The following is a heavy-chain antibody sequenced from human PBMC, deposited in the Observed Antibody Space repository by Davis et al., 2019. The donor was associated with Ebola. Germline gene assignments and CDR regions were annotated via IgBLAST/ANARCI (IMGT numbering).Heavy chain of an antibody. D-gene: IGHD3/OR15-3a*01. CDR2: ISYDGNNK. J-gene: IGHJ4*02. CDR3: AKDFWTGATLCDY. Sequence: GGSLRLSCAASGFTFSYYGMHWVRQAPGKGLEWVAVISYDGNNKYFADSVKGRFTISRDNSKNTLYLQMNSLRAEDTAVYYCAKDFWTGATLCDYWGQGTLVTVSS. V-gene: IGHV3-30*18. CDR1: GFTFSYYG.